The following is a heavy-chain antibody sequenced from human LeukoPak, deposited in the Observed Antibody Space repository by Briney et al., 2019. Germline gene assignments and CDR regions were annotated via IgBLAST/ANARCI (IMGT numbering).Heavy chain of an antibody. Sequence: GGSLRLSCAASGFTVSVNYMSWVRQAPGKGLEWVSVLYSSGSTNYADSVKGRFTISRDNSENTLSLQMNSLRVEDTAVYYCAAKGNGYSGSYVFAHWGQGTLVTVSS. J-gene: IGHJ4*02. CDR3: AAKGNGYSGSYVFAH. D-gene: IGHD1-26*01. CDR2: LYSSGST. CDR1: GFTVSVNY. V-gene: IGHV3-66*01.